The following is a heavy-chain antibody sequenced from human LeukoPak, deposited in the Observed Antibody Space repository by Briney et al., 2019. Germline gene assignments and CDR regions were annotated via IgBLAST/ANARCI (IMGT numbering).Heavy chain of an antibody. D-gene: IGHD6-6*01. CDR2: IKQDGSEK. CDR1: GFTFSRYW. V-gene: IGHV3-7*03. J-gene: IGHJ4*02. CDR3: AKRGSYSSSFTSTFDY. Sequence: PGGSLRLSCAASGFTFSRYWMSWVRQAPGKGLEWVANIKQDGSEKYYVDSVKGRFTISRDNAKNSLYLQMNSLRAEDTAVYYCAKRGSYSSSFTSTFDYWGQGTLVTVSS.